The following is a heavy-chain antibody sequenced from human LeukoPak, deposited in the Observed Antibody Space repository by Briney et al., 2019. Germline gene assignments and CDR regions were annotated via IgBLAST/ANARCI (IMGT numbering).Heavy chain of an antibody. J-gene: IGHJ4*02. CDR3: AKDLNTYYCIDY. CDR1: GFTFNSYT. V-gene: IGHV3-30-3*01. D-gene: IGHD2-15*01. Sequence: GRSLRLSCAASGFTFNSYTMHWVRQAPGKGLEWVAFMSYDGSLKYYADSVKGRFTISRDNSKNTLYLQMNSLRAEDTAVYYCAKDLNTYYCIDYWGQGTLVTVSS. CDR2: MSYDGSLK.